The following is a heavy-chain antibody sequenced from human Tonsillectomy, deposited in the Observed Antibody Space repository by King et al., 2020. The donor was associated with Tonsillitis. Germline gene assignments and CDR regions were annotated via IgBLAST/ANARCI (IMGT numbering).Heavy chain of an antibody. CDR2: IRSKAYGGTT. V-gene: IGHV3-49*04. Sequence: VQLVESGGGLVQPGRSLRLSCTASGFTFGDYAMSWVRQAPGKGLEGVGFIRSKAYGGTTEYAASVKGRFTISRDDSKSIAYLQMNSLKTEDTAVYYCKGVTAMEVDYWGQGTLVTVSS. CDR1: GFTFGDYA. D-gene: IGHD2-21*02. CDR3: KGVTAMEVDY. J-gene: IGHJ4*02.